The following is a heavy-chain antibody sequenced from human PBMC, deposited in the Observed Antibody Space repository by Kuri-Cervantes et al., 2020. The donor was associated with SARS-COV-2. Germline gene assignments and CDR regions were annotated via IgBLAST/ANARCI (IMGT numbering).Heavy chain of an antibody. J-gene: IGHJ4*02. D-gene: IGHD3-10*01. CDR2: IYYSGST. CDR1: SGSIVSNHY. CDR3: ARLAYYYGSGSYYNVLFFDY. V-gene: IGHV4-59*11. Sequence: SETLSLTCTVSSGSIVSNHYWSWIRQSPGKGLEWIGYIYYSGSTNYNPSLKSRVTVSVDTSKNQFSLKLSSVTAADTAVYYCARLAYYYGSGSYYNVLFFDYWGQGTLVTVSS.